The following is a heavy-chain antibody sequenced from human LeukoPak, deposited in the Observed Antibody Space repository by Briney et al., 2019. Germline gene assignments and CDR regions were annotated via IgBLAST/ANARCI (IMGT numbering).Heavy chain of an antibody. D-gene: IGHD6-13*01. J-gene: IGHJ4*02. CDR3: AKAQRGSTWHLFDY. V-gene: IGHV1-46*01. CDR1: GYTFTSYY. Sequence: ASVKVSCKASGYTFTSYYMHWVRQAPGQGLEWMGIINPSGGSTSYAQKFQGRVTMTRDMSTSTVYMELSRLTSDDTAVYYCAKAQRGSTWHLFDYWGQGSLVTVSS. CDR2: INPSGGST.